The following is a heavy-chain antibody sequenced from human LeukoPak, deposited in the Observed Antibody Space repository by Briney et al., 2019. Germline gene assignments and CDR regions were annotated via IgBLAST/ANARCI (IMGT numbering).Heavy chain of an antibody. D-gene: IGHD3-22*01. CDR3: ARDRYDSSHYYHY. CDR2: ISRSSSII. Sequence: GGSLRLSCAASGFTFSSYDMNWVRQATGKGLEWVSYISRSSSIIYYTDSVKGRFTISRDNAKSLLYLQMNSLRGEDTAVYYCARDRYDSSHYYHYWGQGTLVTVSA. V-gene: IGHV3-48*01. CDR1: GFTFSSYD. J-gene: IGHJ4*02.